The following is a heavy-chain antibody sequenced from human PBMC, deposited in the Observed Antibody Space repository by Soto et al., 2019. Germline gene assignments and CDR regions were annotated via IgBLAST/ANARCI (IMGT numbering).Heavy chain of an antibody. V-gene: IGHV3-66*01. CDR2: IYSGGST. J-gene: IGHJ6*02. Sequence: EVQLVESGGGLVQPGGSLRLSCTASGFTVSNYYMNWVRQAPGKGLEWVSVIYSGGSTYYADSVKVSFTISRDNSKNTVYLQMNSLRAEDTAVYYCARDTSMDVWGQGTTVTVSS. CDR3: ARDTSMDV. D-gene: IGHD3-3*01. CDR1: GFTVSNYY.